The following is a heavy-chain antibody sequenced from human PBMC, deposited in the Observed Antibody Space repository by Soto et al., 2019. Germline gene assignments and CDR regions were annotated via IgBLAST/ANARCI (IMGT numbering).Heavy chain of an antibody. CDR1: GFTFSGSA. J-gene: IGHJ6*02. D-gene: IGHD3-10*01. CDR3: TRRIAGGYYPSHPEDYYYGMDV. CDR2: IRSKANSYAT. V-gene: IGHV3-73*01. Sequence: HPGGSLRLSCAASGFTFSGSAMHWVRQASGKGLEWVGRIRSKANSYATAYAASVKGRFTISRDDSKNTAYLQMNSLKTEDTAVYYCTRRIAGGYYPSHPEDYYYGMDVWGQGTTVTVSS.